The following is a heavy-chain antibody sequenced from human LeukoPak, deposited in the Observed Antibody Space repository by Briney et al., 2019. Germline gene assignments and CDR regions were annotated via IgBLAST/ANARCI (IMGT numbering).Heavy chain of an antibody. CDR2: IKSKTDGGTT. J-gene: IGHJ4*02. Sequence: GGSLRLSCAASAFTFSNAWMNWVRQAPGKGLEWVGRIKSKTDGGTTDYAAPLKGRITISRDDSKHTLYLQVNSLKTEDTAVYYCTTGNWGSFSYWGQGTLVTVSS. D-gene: IGHD7-27*01. CDR3: TTGNWGSFSY. CDR1: AFTFSNAW. V-gene: IGHV3-15*01.